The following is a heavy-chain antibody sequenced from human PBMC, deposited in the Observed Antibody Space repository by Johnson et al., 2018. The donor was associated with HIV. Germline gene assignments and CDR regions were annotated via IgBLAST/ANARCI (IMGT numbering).Heavy chain of an antibody. V-gene: IGHV3-30-3*01. J-gene: IGHJ3*02. D-gene: IGHD1-26*01. CDR2: ISYAGSNK. CDR1: GFTFSSYA. Sequence: QVQLVESGGGVVQPGRSLRLSCAASGFTFSSYAMHWVRQAPGKGLEWVAVISYAGSNKYYADSVKGRFTISRDNAKNTLYLQMGSLRAEDMAVYYCARGGGVVGNAFDIWGQGTMVTVSS. CDR3: ARGGGVVGNAFDI.